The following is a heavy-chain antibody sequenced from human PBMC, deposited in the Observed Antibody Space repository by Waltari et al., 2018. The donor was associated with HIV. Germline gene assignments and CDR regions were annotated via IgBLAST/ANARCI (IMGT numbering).Heavy chain of an antibody. D-gene: IGHD1-26*01. CDR3: ARGGSPYSGSYYGSN. Sequence: QVHLVASGGGAVQQGTSLRPPCAASGFTFRSSAMPWVRQTPDKGLEWVASISYDGDNKYHADSVKGRFIISRDNSNNILFLEMKSLIFEDTGRYFGARGGSPYSGSYYGSNWGQGALVSVSS. J-gene: IGHJ4*02. CDR2: ISYDGDNK. V-gene: IGHV3-30-3*01. CDR1: GFTFRSSA.